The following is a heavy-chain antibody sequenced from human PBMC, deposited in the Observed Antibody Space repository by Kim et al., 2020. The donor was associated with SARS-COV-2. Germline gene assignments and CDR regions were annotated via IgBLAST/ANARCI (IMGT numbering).Heavy chain of an antibody. CDR2: ISAYNGNT. D-gene: IGHD3-3*01. Sequence: ASVKVSCKASGYTFTSYGISWVRQAPGQGLEWMGWISAYNGNTNYAQKLQGRVTMTTDTSTSTAYMELRSLRSDDTAVNYCARVRSTIFGVVIFPGDYWGQGTLDTVSS. CDR1: GYTFTSYG. CDR3: ARVRSTIFGVVIFPGDY. V-gene: IGHV1-18*01. J-gene: IGHJ4*02.